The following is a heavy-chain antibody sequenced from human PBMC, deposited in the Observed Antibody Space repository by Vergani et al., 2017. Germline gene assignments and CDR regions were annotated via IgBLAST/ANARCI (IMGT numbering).Heavy chain of an antibody. CDR1: GFTFSSYA. CDR3: AKGFPGVRLLYYGMDV. V-gene: IGHV3-23*01. D-gene: IGHD4-23*01. Sequence: EVQLLESGGGLVQPGGSLRLSCAASGFTFSSYAMSWVRQAPGKGLEWVSAISGSGGSTYYADSVKGRFTISRDNSKNTLYLQRNSLRAEDTAVYYCAKGFPGVRLLYYGMDVWGQGTTVTVSS. J-gene: IGHJ6*02. CDR2: ISGSGGST.